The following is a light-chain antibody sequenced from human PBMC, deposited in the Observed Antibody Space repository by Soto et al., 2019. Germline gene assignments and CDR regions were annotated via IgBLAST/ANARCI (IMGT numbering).Light chain of an antibody. J-gene: IGKJ2*01. CDR1: QSISNY. V-gene: IGKV1-39*01. CDR3: QQSFTTPYT. CDR2: TTS. Sequence: DIQMTQSPSSLSASVGDRVTVTCRASQSISNYLSWYQQKPGKAPKPLIYTTSSLQSGVPPRFSGSGSETDFTLTISRLQPEDSATYYCQQSFTTPYTFGQGTKLEIK.